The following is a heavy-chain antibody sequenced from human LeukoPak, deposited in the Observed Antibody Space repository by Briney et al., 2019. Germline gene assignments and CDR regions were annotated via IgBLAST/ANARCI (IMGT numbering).Heavy chain of an antibody. CDR1: GGSISSSSYY. Sequence: SETLSLTYTVSGGSISSSSYYWGWIRQPPGKGLEWIGSIYYSGSTYYNPSLKSRVTISVDTSKNQFSLKLSSVTAADTAVYYCARQVDTSRGAVWGKGTTVTVSS. V-gene: IGHV4-39*01. CDR3: ARQVDTSRGAV. J-gene: IGHJ6*04. CDR2: IYYSGST. D-gene: IGHD2-2*01.